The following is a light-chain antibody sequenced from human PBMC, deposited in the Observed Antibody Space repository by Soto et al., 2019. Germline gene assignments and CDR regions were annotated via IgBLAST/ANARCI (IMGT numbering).Light chain of an antibody. V-gene: IGLV2-14*01. CDR2: EVN. J-gene: IGLJ1*01. CDR1: SSDVGGYDY. Sequence: QSALTQPPSASGSPGQSVTISCTGTSSDVGGYDYVSWYQQHPGKAPKLIIYEVNNRPSGVSNRFSGSKSGNTASLTISGLQAEDEADYYCSSYTTSNTYVFGTGPKLTVL. CDR3: SSYTTSNTYV.